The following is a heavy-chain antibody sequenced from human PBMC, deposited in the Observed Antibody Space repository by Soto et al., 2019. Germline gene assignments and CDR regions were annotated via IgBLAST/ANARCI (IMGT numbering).Heavy chain of an antibody. V-gene: IGHV3-23*01. CDR1: GFTFSNYA. CDR2: ISPTGAVT. J-gene: IGHJ5*02. Sequence: EMQLLESGGGLVQPGGSLRLSCAASGFTFSNYAMTLVRQAPGKGLEWVSAISPTGAVTYYADSVKGLFIISRDNSKNTLSLKMNSLRAEDTAIYYCANSNPHRSNCWFDPWGQGTLVTVSS. D-gene: IGHD6-13*01. CDR3: ANSNPHRSNCWFDP.